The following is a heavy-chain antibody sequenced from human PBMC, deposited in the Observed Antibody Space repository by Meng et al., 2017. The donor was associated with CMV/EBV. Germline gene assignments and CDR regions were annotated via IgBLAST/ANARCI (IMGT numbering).Heavy chain of an antibody. J-gene: IGHJ5*02. CDR3: ARDLGWCWDYGGNSCRSWFDP. D-gene: IGHD4-23*01. CDR2: INPNSGGT. Sequence: ASVKVSCKASGYTFTGYYMHWVRQAPGQGLEWMGWINPNSGGTNYAQKFQGRVTMTRDTSISTAYMELRRLRSDDTAVYYCARDLGWCWDYGGNSCRSWFDPWGQGTLVTVSS. CDR1: GYTFTGYY. V-gene: IGHV1-2*02.